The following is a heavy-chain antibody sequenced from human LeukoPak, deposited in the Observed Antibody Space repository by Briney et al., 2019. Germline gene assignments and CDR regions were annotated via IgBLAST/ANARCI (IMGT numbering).Heavy chain of an antibody. Sequence: GGSLRLSCAASGFTFSSYSMNWVRQAPGKGLEWVSYISSSSSTIYYADSVKGRFTISRDNAKNLLYLQMNSLRAEDTAVYYCARGWDSSGIGYFDYWGQGTLVTVSS. D-gene: IGHD6-19*01. J-gene: IGHJ4*02. CDR1: GFTFSSYS. CDR2: ISSSSSTI. V-gene: IGHV3-48*01. CDR3: ARGWDSSGIGYFDY.